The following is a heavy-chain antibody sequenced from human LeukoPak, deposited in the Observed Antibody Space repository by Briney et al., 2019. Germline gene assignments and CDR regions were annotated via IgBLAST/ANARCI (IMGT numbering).Heavy chain of an antibody. J-gene: IGHJ6*03. D-gene: IGHD1-1*01. V-gene: IGHV4-59*08. CDR3: ARHLEGHYYMDV. CDR2: IYDSGST. CDR1: GGSIRSDY. Sequence: SETLSLTCTVSGGSIRSDYWSWIRQPPGKGLEWIGYIYDSGSTNYSPSPRVSISADTSKNQFSLELSSVTAADTAVYYCARHLEGHYYMDVWGKGTTVTVSS.